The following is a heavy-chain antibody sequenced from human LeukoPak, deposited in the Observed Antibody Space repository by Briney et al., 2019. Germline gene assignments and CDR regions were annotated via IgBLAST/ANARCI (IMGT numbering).Heavy chain of an antibody. CDR3: ARVSVPTEGLSGVDY. V-gene: IGHV3-23*01. CDR1: GFTFSSYA. J-gene: IGHJ4*02. D-gene: IGHD4-17*01. CDR2: ISGSGGST. Sequence: PGGSLRLSCAASGFTFSSYAMSWVRQAPGKGLEWVSAISGSGGSTYYADSVKGRFTISRDNSKNTLYLQMNSLRAEDTAVYYCARVSVPTEGLSGVDYWGQGTLVTVSS.